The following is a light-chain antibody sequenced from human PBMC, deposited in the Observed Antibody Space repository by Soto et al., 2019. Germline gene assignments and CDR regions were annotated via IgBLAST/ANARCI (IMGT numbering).Light chain of an antibody. CDR2: EVT. J-gene: IGLJ1*01. Sequence: QSALTQPPSASGSPGQSVTISCTGTSSDVGGYNHVSWYQQHPGKAPKVVIYEVTKRPSGVPDRFSGSKSGNTASLTVSGLQAEDEADYYCSSYATGVNYVFGSGTKGTVL. V-gene: IGLV2-8*01. CDR3: SSYATGVNYV. CDR1: SSDVGGYNH.